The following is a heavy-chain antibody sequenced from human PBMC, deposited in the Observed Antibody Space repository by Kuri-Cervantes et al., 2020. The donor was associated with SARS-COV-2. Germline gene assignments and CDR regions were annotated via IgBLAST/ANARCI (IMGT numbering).Heavy chain of an antibody. CDR3: ARRNSPYSSSSYYFDY. J-gene: IGHJ4*02. V-gene: IGHV4-39*01. CDR2: IYCSGST. CDR1: GGSISSSSYY. D-gene: IGHD6-13*01. Sequence: SETLSLTCTVSGGSISSSSYYWGWIRQPPGKGLEWIGSIYCSGSTYYNPSLKSRVTISVDTSKNQFSLKLSSVTAADTAVYYCARRNSPYSSSSYYFDYWGQGTLVTVSS.